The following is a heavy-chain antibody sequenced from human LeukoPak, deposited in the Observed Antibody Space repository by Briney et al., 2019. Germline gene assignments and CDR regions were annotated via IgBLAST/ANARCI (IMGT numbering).Heavy chain of an antibody. V-gene: IGHV3-74*01. CDR2: INSDGSST. Sequence: PGGSLRLSCAASGFTFTSYWMQWVRQAPGKGLVWVSRINSDGSSTGYADSVKGRFTISRDNAKNTLYLQMNSLRADDTAVYYCAGDSYYDRGVGFDYWGQGTLGTVSS. J-gene: IGHJ4*02. D-gene: IGHD3-22*01. CDR3: AGDSYYDRGVGFDY. CDR1: GFTFTSYW.